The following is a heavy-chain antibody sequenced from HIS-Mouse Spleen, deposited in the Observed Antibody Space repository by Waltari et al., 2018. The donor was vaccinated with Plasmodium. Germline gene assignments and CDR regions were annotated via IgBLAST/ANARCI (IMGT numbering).Heavy chain of an antibody. CDR1: GYNFTGCY. Sequence: QVQLVQSGAEVKTPGASVKVSCKASGYNFTGCYLHWVRQAPGQGLEWMGWINPNSGGTNYAQKFQGRVTMTRDTSISTAYMEPSRLRSDDTAVYYCARDLAAAGHFDYWGQGTLVTVSS. D-gene: IGHD6-13*01. CDR2: INPNSGGT. J-gene: IGHJ4*02. CDR3: ARDLAAAGHFDY. V-gene: IGHV1-2*02.